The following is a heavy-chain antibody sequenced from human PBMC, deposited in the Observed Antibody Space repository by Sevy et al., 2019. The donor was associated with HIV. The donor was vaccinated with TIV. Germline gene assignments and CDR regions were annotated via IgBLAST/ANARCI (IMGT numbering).Heavy chain of an antibody. CDR1: GFSFSSYE. CDR3: ARDLPGDSRMDV. V-gene: IGHV3-48*03. D-gene: IGHD3-22*01. J-gene: IGHJ6*02. CDR2: ISSSGTTI. Sequence: GGSLRLSCAASGFSFSSYEMNWVRQAPGKGLEWFSYISSSGTTIYYADSVKGRFTVSRDNAKNSLYLQMYSLRGEDTSVYYCARDLPGDSRMDVWGQGTTVTVSS.